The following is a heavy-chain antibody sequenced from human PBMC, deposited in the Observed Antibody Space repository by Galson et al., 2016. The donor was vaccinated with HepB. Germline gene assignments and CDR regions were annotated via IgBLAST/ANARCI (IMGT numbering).Heavy chain of an antibody. CDR2: IGTLHDS. Sequence: SLRLSCAASGFTFRSYDMSWVRQSTGKGLEWVAAIGTLHDSFFPDSVQGRFSISRENVKNSLYLQLNRLRAGDTAVYYCPRIARGSSYTLRHFDLSGRGTLVTVSS. D-gene: IGHD6-13*01. J-gene: IGHJ2*01. V-gene: IGHV3-13*04. CDR3: PRIARGSSYTLRHFDL. CDR1: GFTFRSYD.